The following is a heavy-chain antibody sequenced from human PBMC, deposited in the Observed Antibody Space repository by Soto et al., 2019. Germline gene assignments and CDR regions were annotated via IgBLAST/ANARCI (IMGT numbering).Heavy chain of an antibody. CDR1: GGSLSDYY. V-gene: IGHV4-34*01. J-gene: IGHJ4*02. CDR3: ARGLDHSKIGY. D-gene: IGHD4-4*01. CDR2: ISQSEGT. Sequence: LTCAVNGGSLSDYYISWIRQSPGKGLEWIGEISQSEGTNYNPSLKSRVTMSRDLSKNQFSLRLNSVTDADSAVYYCARGLDHSKIGYWAPGTLVTVSS.